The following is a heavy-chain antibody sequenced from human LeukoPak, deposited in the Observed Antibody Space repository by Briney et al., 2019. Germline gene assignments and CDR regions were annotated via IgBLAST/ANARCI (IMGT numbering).Heavy chain of an antibody. D-gene: IGHD6-13*01. Sequence: GGSLRLSCAASGFTFSSYSMNWVRQAPGKGLEWVSYISSSSSTIYYADSVKGRFTISRDNAKNSLYLQMNSLRAEDTAVYYCARDDIAAAATGAFDIWGQGTMVTVSS. CDR2: ISSSSSTI. CDR3: ARDDIAAAATGAFDI. V-gene: IGHV3-48*04. J-gene: IGHJ3*02. CDR1: GFTFSSYS.